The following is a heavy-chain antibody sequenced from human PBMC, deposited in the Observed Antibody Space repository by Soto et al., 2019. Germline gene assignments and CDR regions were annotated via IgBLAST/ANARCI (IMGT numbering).Heavy chain of an antibody. V-gene: IGHV3-33*01. CDR1: GFTFSSYG. CDR2: IWYDGSKK. D-gene: IGHD3-22*01. Sequence: GGSLRLSCAASGFTFSSYGMHWVRQAPGKGLEWVAVIWYDGSKKYYADSVKGRFTISRDNSKNTLYLQMNSLRAEDTAVYYCARLTFSNYYDSLGAFDIWGQGTMVTVSS. J-gene: IGHJ3*02. CDR3: ARLTFSNYYDSLGAFDI.